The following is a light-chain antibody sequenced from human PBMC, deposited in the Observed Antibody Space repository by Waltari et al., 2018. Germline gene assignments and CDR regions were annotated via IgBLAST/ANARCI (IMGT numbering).Light chain of an antibody. CDR1: TGAVTSRSY. V-gene: IGLV7-43*01. CDR3: LLYSSGCQLGF. CDR2: NKR. J-gene: IGLJ2*01. Sequence: QTVVTQEPSLTVSPGGTVTLTCASSTGAVTSRSYPNWFKQKPGQPPRALVYNKRNKSSCTPARFSGSLLGGKAALTLSDVQPEDEAAYYFLLYSSGCQLGFFGGGTKLTVL.